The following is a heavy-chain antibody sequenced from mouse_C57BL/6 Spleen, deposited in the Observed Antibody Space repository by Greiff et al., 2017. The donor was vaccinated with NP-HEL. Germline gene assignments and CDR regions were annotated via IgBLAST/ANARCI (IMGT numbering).Heavy chain of an antibody. CDR3: ARADYYGSSYRYYAMDY. CDR2: INYDGSST. D-gene: IGHD1-1*01. CDR1: GFTFSDYY. Sequence: DVKLVESEGGLVQPGSSMKLSCTASGFTFSDYYMAWVRQVPEKGLEWVANINYDGSSTYYLDSLKSRFIISRDNAKNILYLQMSSLKSEDTATYYCARADYYGSSYRYYAMDYWGQGTSVTVSS. V-gene: IGHV5-16*01. J-gene: IGHJ4*01.